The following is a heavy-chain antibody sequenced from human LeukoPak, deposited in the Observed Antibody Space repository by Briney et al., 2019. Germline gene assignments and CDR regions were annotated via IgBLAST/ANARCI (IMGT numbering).Heavy chain of an antibody. CDR2: IKEDGSET. D-gene: IGHD5-24*01. CDR3: ARETPRRGETRDGYR. J-gene: IGHJ4*02. Sequence: GGSLRLSCAASGFTFRNYWMNWVRQAPGKGLECLANIKEDGSETYYADSVVGRFTISRDNAKNSLYLQMNSLRAEDTAVYFCARETPRRGETRDGYRWGQGTLVTVSS. CDR1: GFTFRNYW. V-gene: IGHV3-7*01.